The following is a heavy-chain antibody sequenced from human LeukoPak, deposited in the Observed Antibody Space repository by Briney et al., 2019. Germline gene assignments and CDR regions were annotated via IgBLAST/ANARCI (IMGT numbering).Heavy chain of an antibody. J-gene: IGHJ6*03. CDR3: ARPRFWSGTSYYYYYMDV. Sequence: GGSLRLSCAASGFTFSSYEMNWVRQAPGKGLVWVARINTDGSSTSYVDSVKGRFTISRDNAKNTLYLQMDSLRAEDTAVYYCARPRFWSGTSYYYYYMDVWGKGTTVTVSS. V-gene: IGHV3-74*01. D-gene: IGHD3-3*01. CDR2: INTDGSST. CDR1: GFTFSSYE.